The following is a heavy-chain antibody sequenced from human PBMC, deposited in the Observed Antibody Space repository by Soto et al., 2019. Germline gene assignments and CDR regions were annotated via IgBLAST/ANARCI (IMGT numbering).Heavy chain of an antibody. CDR2: IYYSGST. CDR3: ARGTTRIAAPLGWFDP. CDR1: GGSVSSGSYY. Sequence: SETLSLTCTVSGGSVSSGSYYWSWIRQPPGKGLEWIGYIYYSGSTNYNPSLKSRVTISVDTSKNQFSLKLSSVTAADTAVYYCARGTTRIAAPLGWFDPWGQGTLVTVSS. V-gene: IGHV4-61*01. D-gene: IGHD6-6*01. J-gene: IGHJ5*02.